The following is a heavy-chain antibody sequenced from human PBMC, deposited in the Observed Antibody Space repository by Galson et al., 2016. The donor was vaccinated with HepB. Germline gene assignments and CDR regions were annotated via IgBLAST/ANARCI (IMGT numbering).Heavy chain of an antibody. CDR3: ARGGYDFWSGPGSGWFDP. V-gene: IGHV4-59*02. CDR1: GVSVSSLY. J-gene: IGHJ5*02. CDR2: IYYSGIT. Sequence: ETLSLTCPVSGVSVSSLYWSWIRQPPGKGLEWIGYIYYSGITNYNPSLKSRVTISVDTSKNQFSLKLSSVTAADTAVYYCARGGYDFWSGPGSGWFDPWGQGTLVTVSS. D-gene: IGHD3-3*01.